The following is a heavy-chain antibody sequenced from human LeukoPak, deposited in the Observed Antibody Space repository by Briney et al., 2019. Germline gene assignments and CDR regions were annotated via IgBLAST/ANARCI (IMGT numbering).Heavy chain of an antibody. J-gene: IGHJ4*02. CDR3: AREDSGSYHY. CDR1: GFTFSSYA. Sequence: GGSLRLSCAASGFTFSSYAMHWVRQAPGKGLEWVAVIWYDGSNKYYADSVKGRFTISRDNSKNTLYLQMNSLRAEDTAFYYCAREDSGSYHYWGQGTLVTVPS. CDR2: IWYDGSNK. V-gene: IGHV3-33*01. D-gene: IGHD1-26*01.